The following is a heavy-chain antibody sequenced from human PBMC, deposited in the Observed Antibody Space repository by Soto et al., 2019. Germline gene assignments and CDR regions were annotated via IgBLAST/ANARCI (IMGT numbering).Heavy chain of an antibody. CDR3: VKGHLALDN. Sequence: RLSCTASGFTFSDSYMDWVRQAPGKGLDWVGRVRNKANSYTTEYAASVKGRFTVSRDDSRNSLYLQMNSLKTEDTAVYYCVKGHLALDNWGPGTLVTVSS. CDR1: GFTFSDSY. CDR2: VRNKANSYTT. J-gene: IGHJ4*02. V-gene: IGHV3-72*01.